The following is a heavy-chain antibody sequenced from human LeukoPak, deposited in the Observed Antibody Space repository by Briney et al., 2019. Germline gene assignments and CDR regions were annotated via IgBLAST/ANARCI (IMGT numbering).Heavy chain of an antibody. CDR3: TKVRSGSSNWALRVFDY. J-gene: IGHJ4*02. CDR2: ISPAGGTT. V-gene: IGHV3-23*01. Sequence: GGSLRLSCAASGFTFSSYSMNWVRQLPGGRLEWVSTISPAGGTTYYAESMKGRFTISRDNSKSTLYLQMNNLGVEDTAVYYCTKVRSGSSNWALRVFDYWGQGALVTVSS. D-gene: IGHD6-13*01. CDR1: GFTFSSYS.